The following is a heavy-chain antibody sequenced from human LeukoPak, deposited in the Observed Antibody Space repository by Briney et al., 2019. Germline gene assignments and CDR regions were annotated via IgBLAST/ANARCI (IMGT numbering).Heavy chain of an antibody. CDR1: GFTFSSYG. Sequence: PGGSLRLSCAASGFTFSSYGMHWVRQAPGKGLEWVAVISYDGSNKYYADSVKGRFTISRDNSKNTLYLQMNSLRPDDTALYYCARDGAGIESWVELDPWGQGTQVTVSA. D-gene: IGHD6-13*01. CDR2: ISYDGSNK. CDR3: ARDGAGIESWVELDP. V-gene: IGHV3-30*03. J-gene: IGHJ5*02.